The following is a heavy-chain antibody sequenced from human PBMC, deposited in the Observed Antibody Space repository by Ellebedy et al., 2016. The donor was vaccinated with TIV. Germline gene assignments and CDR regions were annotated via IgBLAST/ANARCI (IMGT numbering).Heavy chain of an antibody. Sequence: GESLKISXRASGYSFTDYWIGWVRQLPGKGLEWMGIIYPSDSDTKYSPSFQGQVTISADKSISTAYLEWSSLRASDTAMYYCAGHLLDGSDYFWGQGTLVTVSS. CDR2: IYPSDSDT. CDR1: GYSFTDYW. D-gene: IGHD2-21*02. CDR3: AGHLLDGSDYF. V-gene: IGHV5-51*01. J-gene: IGHJ4*02.